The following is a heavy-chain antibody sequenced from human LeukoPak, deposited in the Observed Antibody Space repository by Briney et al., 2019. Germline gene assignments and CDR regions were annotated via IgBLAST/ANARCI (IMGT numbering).Heavy chain of an antibody. V-gene: IGHV1-18*01. CDR2: ITAYNGNT. CDR1: GYIFSSYG. D-gene: IGHD1-26*01. CDR3: ARVFFGVGATVPLDY. Sequence: ASVKVSCKASGYIFSSYGISWVRQAPGQGLEWMGWITAYNGNTDYAQKLQGRVTMTTDTSTSTAYLELRSLRSDDTAVYFCARVFFGVGATVPLDYWGQGTLVTVSS. J-gene: IGHJ4*02.